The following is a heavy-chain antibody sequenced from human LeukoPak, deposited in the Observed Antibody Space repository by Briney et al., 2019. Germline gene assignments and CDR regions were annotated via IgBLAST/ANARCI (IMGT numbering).Heavy chain of an antibody. CDR1: GYTFTSYG. V-gene: IGHV1-18*04. Sequence: ASVKVSCKASGYTFTSYGISWVRQAPGQGLEWMGWISAYNGNTNYAQKLQGRVTMTTDTSTSTAYMELRSLGSDDTAVYYCARDGDIVVVPAAMLLDYWGQGTLVTVSS. D-gene: IGHD2-2*01. CDR3: ARDGDIVVVPAAMLLDY. J-gene: IGHJ4*02. CDR2: ISAYNGNT.